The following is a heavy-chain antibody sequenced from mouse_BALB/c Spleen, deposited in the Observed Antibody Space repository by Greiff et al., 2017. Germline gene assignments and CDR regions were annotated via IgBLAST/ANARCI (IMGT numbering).Heavy chain of an antibody. V-gene: IGHV5-17*02. CDR3: ARGGYDVPFAY. Sequence: EVQLQESGGGLVQPGGSRKLSCAASGFTFSSFGMHWVRQAPEKGLEWVAYISSGSSTIYYADTVKGRFTISRDNPKNTLFLQMTSLRSEDTAMYYCARGGYDVPFAYWGQGTLVTVSA. CDR1: GFTFSSFG. J-gene: IGHJ3*01. D-gene: IGHD2-2*01. CDR2: ISSGSSTI.